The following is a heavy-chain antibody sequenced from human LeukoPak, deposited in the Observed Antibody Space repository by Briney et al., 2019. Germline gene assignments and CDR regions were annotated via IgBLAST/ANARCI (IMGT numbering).Heavy chain of an antibody. CDR1: GGSISSYY. CDR2: IYYSGST. Sequence: PSETLSLTCTVSGGSISSYYWSWIRQPSGKGLEWIGYIYYSGSTNYNPSLKSRVTISVDTSKNQFSLKLSSVTAADTAVYYCAREEHSSGWYAWGQGTLVTVSS. D-gene: IGHD6-19*01. CDR3: AREEHSSGWYA. J-gene: IGHJ4*02. V-gene: IGHV4-59*01.